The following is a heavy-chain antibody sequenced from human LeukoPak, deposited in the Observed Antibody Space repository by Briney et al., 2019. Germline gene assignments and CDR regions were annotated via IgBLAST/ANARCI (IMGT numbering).Heavy chain of an antibody. CDR1: GGTFSSYA. CDR2: IIPIFGTA. D-gene: IGHD3-3*01. J-gene: IGHJ5*02. V-gene: IGHV1-69*13. Sequence: SVKVSCKASGGTFSSYAISWVRQAPGQGLEWMGGIIPIFGTANYAQKFQGRVTITADESTSTAYMELSSLRSEDTAVYYCARVGTIFGVTSRYWFDPWGQGTLVTVSS. CDR3: ARVGTIFGVTSRYWFDP.